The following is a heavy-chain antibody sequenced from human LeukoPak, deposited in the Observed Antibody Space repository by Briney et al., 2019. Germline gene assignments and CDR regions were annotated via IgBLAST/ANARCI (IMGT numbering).Heavy chain of an antibody. J-gene: IGHJ4*02. CDR3: ARRPGGGYYSFDY. V-gene: IGHV4-59*08. CDR1: GGSISSYY. CDR2: ISYSGST. Sequence: PSETLSLTCTVSGGSISSYYWSWIRQPPGKGLEWIGYISYSGSTNYNPSLKSRVTISVDTSKNQFSLKLTSVTAADTAAYYCARRPGGGYYSFDYWGQGTLVTVSS. D-gene: IGHD1-26*01.